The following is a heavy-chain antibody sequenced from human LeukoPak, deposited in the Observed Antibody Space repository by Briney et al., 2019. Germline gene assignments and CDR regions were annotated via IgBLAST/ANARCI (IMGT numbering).Heavy chain of an antibody. J-gene: IGHJ5*02. V-gene: IGHV3-64D*06. CDR1: GFTFSSYT. Sequence: PGGSLRLSCSASGFTFSSYTMHWVRQAPGKGLEYVSGISSNGGSTYYADSVKDRFTISRDNSKNTLYLQMGSLRVEDTAVYYCEKDPKWFDPWGQGTLVTVSS. CDR3: EKDPKWFDP. CDR2: ISSNGGST.